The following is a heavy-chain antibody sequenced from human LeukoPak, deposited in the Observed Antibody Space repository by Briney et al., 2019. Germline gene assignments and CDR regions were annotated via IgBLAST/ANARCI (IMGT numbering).Heavy chain of an antibody. V-gene: IGHV4-59*01. Sequence: PSETLSLTCTVSGGSIRSYYWSWIRQPPGKGLEWIGYIYCSGSTNYNPSLESRVSISLDTSKNQFSLKLSSVTAADTAVYYCARDPKIVVVPAAPFDYWGQGTLVTVSS. CDR3: ARDPKIVVVPAAPFDY. J-gene: IGHJ4*02. CDR1: GGSIRSYY. D-gene: IGHD2-2*01. CDR2: IYCSGST.